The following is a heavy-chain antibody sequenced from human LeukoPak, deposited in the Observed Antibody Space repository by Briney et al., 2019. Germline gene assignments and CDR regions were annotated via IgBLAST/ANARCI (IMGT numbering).Heavy chain of an antibody. J-gene: IGHJ4*02. CDR3: AKWGDYDILTGYYVSDF. D-gene: IGHD3-9*01. CDR2: ITGSGDTT. V-gene: IGHV3-23*01. Sequence: GASLRLSCAASGFIFRNYAMSWVRQAPGKGLEGVSAITGSGDTTYYADPVKGRFTISRDNSKNTLYVEMNTLRAEDTAVYYCAKWGDYDILTGYYVSDFWGQGTLVTVSS. CDR1: GFIFRNYA.